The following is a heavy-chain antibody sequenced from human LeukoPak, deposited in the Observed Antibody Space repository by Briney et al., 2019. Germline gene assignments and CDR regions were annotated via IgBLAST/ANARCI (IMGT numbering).Heavy chain of an antibody. CDR2: IKQDGSEK. CDR1: GFTFSSYW. J-gene: IGHJ4*02. D-gene: IGHD3-9*01. V-gene: IGHV3-7*01. CDR3: ARDPCAYDILTGRL. Sequence: GGSLRLSCAASGFTFSSYWMSWVRQAPGKGLEWVANIKQDGSEKYYVDSVKGRFTISRDNAKNSLYLQMNSLRAEDTAVYYCARDPCAYDILTGRLWGQGTLVTVSS.